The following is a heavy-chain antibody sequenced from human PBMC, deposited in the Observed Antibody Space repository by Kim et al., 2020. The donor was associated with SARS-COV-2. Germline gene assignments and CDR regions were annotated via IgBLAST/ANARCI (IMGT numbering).Heavy chain of an antibody. V-gene: IGHV3-9*01. Sequence: GGSLRLSCAASGFTFDDYAMHWVRQAPGKGLEWVSGISWNSGSIGYADSVKGRFTISRDNAKNSLYLQMNSLRAEDTALYYCAKPHTAMVFYWYFDLWGRGTLVTVSS. CDR3: AKPHTAMVFYWYFDL. CDR1: GFTFDDYA. CDR2: ISWNSGSI. J-gene: IGHJ2*01. D-gene: IGHD5-18*01.